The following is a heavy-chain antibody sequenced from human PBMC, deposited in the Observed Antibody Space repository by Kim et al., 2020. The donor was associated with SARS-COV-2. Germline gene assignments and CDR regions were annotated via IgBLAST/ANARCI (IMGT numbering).Heavy chain of an antibody. CDR3: ARGGDVDTRANHNWFDP. V-gene: IGHV1-18*01. Sequence: ASVKVSCKASGYTFTSYGISWVRQAPGQGLEWMGWISAYNGNTNYAQKLQGRVTMTTDTSTSTAYMELRSLRSDDTAVYYCARGGDVDTRANHNWFDPWGQGTLVTVSS. J-gene: IGHJ5*02. CDR2: ISAYNGNT. CDR1: GYTFTSYG. D-gene: IGHD5-18*01.